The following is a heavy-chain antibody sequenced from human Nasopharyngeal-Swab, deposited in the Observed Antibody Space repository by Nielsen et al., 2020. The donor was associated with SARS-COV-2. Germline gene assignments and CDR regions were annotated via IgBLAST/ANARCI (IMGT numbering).Heavy chain of an antibody. Sequence: WIRQPPGKGLEWIGEIYYSGSTTYNPSLKSRVTMSMDRSKNQFSLNLNSVTAADTAVYYCATKDYSSPYWPDFDFWGQGTLVTVSS. CDR3: ATKDYSSPYWPDFDF. D-gene: IGHD2-8*02. CDR2: IYYSGST. J-gene: IGHJ4*02. V-gene: IGHV4-28*01.